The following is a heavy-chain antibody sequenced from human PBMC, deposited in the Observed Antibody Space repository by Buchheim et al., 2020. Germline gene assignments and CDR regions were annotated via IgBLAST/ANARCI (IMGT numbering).Heavy chain of an antibody. CDR2: IKQDGSKI. CDR3: MRDHRWVTTLDS. D-gene: IGHD2-21*02. Sequence: EVHLVESGGGMVQPGGPLRLSCAAYGFTFSDSWMSWVRQAPGKGLVWVANIKQDGSKIHYLDSVKGRFIVSRDNAKHALFMRMSSVRADDAAVYYCMRDHRWVTTLDSWGQGT. CDR1: GFTFSDSW. V-gene: IGHV3-7*03. J-gene: IGHJ4*02.